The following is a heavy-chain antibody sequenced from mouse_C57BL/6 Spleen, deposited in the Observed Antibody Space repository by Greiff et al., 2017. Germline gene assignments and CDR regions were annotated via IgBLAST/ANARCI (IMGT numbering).Heavy chain of an antibody. Sequence: VQLQQPGAELVKPGASVKMSCKASGYTFTSYWITWVKQRPGQGLEWIGDIYPGSGSTNYNEKFKSKATLTVDTSSSTAYMQLSSLTSEDSAVYYCARFYSNVCYAMDYWGQGTSVTVSS. CDR2: IYPGSGST. D-gene: IGHD2-5*01. CDR3: ARFYSNVCYAMDY. CDR1: GYTFTSYW. V-gene: IGHV1-55*01. J-gene: IGHJ4*01.